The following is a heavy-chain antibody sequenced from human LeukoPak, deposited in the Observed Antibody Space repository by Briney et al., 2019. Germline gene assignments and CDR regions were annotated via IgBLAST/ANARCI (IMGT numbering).Heavy chain of an antibody. D-gene: IGHD4-11*01. CDR2: IYNSETT. CDR3: ARVVYSHYWPEGMDV. CDR1: GDSISSYY. Sequence: ESGPGLVKPSETLSLTRTVSGDSISSYYWSWIRQPPGKGLEWIGYIYNSETTNYNPSLESRVTISEDTSKNQFSLMLTSVTAADTAVYYCARVVYSHYWPEGMDVWGQGTTVTVSS. J-gene: IGHJ6*02. V-gene: IGHV4-59*01.